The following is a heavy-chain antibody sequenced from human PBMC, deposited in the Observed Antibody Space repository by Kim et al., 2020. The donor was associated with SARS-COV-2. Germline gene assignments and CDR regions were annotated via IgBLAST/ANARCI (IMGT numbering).Heavy chain of an antibody. CDR3: AKGVLSGGVGYFDS. J-gene: IGHJ4*02. CDR1: GFSFSSYA. V-gene: IGHV3-23*01. D-gene: IGHD2-15*01. CDR2: INSGGGGT. Sequence: GGSLRLSCVASGFSFSSYAMSWVRQAPGRGLEWVSTINSGGGGTYYADSVKGRLTISRDTSRNTLYLHMNRLRAEDTAIYYCAKGVLSGGVGYFDSWGQGALLSVSS.